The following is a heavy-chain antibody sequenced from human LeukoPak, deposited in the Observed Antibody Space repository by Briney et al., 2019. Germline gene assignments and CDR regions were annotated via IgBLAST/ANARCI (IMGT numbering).Heavy chain of an antibody. CDR3: ARGPVAGARGGFDY. CDR1: EFSFGSYG. V-gene: IGHV3-30*03. CDR2: ISFDGGTK. D-gene: IGHD6-19*01. Sequence: GRSLRLSCAASEFSFGSYGIHWVRRAPGKGLEWVAVISFDGGTKYYADSVKGRFTISRDNSKNTLYLEMNSLRAEDTAVYYCARGPVAGARGGFDYWGQGTLVTVSS. J-gene: IGHJ4*02.